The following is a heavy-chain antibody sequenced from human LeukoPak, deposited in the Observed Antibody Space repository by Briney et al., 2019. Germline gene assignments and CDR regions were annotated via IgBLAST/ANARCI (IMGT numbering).Heavy chain of an antibody. V-gene: IGHV4-4*07. D-gene: IGHD6-13*01. CDR2: IYISGSS. J-gene: IGHJ4*02. CDR3: ARDDSQQLGFFDY. CDR1: GGSISSYY. Sequence: PSETLSLTCTVSGGSISSYYWSWIRQPAGKGLEWIGRIYISGSSNYNPSLKSRVTMSVDTSKKQISLKLRSVTAADTAVYYCARDDSQQLGFFDYWGQGTLVTVSS.